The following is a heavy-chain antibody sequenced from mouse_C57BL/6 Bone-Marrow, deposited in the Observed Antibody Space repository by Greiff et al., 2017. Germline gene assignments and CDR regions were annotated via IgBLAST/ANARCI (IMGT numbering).Heavy chain of an antibody. CDR2: ISDGGSYT. D-gene: IGHD1-1*01. CDR3: ARDRAYYYGSSGFAY. Sequence: EVKVVESGGGLVKPGGSLKLSCAASGFTFSSYAMSWVRQTPEKRLEWVATISDGGSYTYYPDNVKGRFTISRDNAKNNLYLQMSHLKSEDTAMYYCARDRAYYYGSSGFAYWGQGTLVTVSA. J-gene: IGHJ3*01. V-gene: IGHV5-4*01. CDR1: GFTFSSYA.